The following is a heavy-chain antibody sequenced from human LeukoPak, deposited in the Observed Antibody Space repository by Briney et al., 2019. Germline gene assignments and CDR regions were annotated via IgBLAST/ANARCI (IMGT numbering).Heavy chain of an antibody. CDR3: ARDRAAEDVDTSLDY. CDR2: INPSGGST. CDR1: GHTFTSYY. D-gene: IGHD6-13*01. J-gene: IGHJ4*02. Sequence: GASVKVSCKASGHTFTSYYMHWVRQAPGQGLEWMGIINPSGGSTSYAQKFQGRVTMTRDTSTSTVYMELSSLRSEDTAVYYCARDRAAEDVDTSLDYWGQGTLVTVSS. V-gene: IGHV1-46*01.